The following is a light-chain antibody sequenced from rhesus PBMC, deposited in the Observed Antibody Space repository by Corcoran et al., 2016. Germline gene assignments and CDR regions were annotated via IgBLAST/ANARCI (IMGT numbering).Light chain of an antibody. Sequence: DIQMTQSPSSLSASVGDRVTITCRASQGITNDLAWYQQTPGETPTLLIYEASSWQSGIPSRFSGSGSGTDCTLTISSLQSEDFATYYCQHYYSTPYSFGQGTKVEIK. CDR1: QGITND. J-gene: IGKJ2*01. CDR2: EAS. V-gene: IGKV1-25*01. CDR3: QHYYSTPYS.